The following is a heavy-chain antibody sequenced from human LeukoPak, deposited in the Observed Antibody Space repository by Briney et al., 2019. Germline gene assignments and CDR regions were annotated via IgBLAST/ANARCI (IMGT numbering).Heavy chain of an antibody. CDR3: ARDKLMGDSYFVY. J-gene: IGHJ4*02. D-gene: IGHD2-21*02. V-gene: IGHV3-7*01. Sequence: PGGSLRLSCAASGFTFSSYRMTWVRQTPGKGLEWVANINQDGSEKYYVDSVKGRFTISRDNAKNSLYLQMNGLRAEDTAVYYCARDKLMGDSYFVYWGQGTLVTVSS. CDR1: GFTFSSYR. CDR2: INQDGSEK.